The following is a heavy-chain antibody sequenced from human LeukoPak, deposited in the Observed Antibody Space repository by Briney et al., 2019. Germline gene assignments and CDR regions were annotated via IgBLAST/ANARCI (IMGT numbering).Heavy chain of an antibody. J-gene: IGHJ4*02. D-gene: IGHD2-2*02. Sequence: GASVKVSCKASGYTFTSYGISWVRQAPGQGLEWMGRISAYNGNTNYAQKLQGRVTMTTDTSTSTAYMELRSLRSDDTAVYYCARDRGDIVVVPAAIGGYWGQGTLVTVSS. V-gene: IGHV1-18*01. CDR3: ARDRGDIVVVPAAIGGY. CDR2: ISAYNGNT. CDR1: GYTFTSYG.